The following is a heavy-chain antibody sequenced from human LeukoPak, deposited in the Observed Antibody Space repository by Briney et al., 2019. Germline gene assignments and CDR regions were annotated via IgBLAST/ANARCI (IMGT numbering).Heavy chain of an antibody. CDR2: INPSGGST. J-gene: IGHJ5*02. V-gene: IGHV1-46*01. Sequence: ASVKVSCKASGYTFTSYAMNWVRQAPGQGLEWMGIINPSGGSTNYAQRFRGRVTMTRDMSTGTVYMELSSLTSEDTAVYYCAREAITIFGLVRTQTTKGPHRFDPWGQGTLVTVSS. CDR1: GYTFTSYA. CDR3: AREAITIFGLVRTQTTKGPHRFDP. D-gene: IGHD3-3*01.